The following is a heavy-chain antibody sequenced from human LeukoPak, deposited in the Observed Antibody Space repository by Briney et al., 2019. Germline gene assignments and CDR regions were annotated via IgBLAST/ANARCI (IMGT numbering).Heavy chain of an antibody. J-gene: IGHJ5*02. Sequence: PGGSLRLSCAASGFTFRSYWMHWVRQAPGKGLEWVSYISSSGGTIYYADSVKGRFTISRDNAKNSLYLQMNSLRAEDTAVYYCARGQGYYDSSGYYWFDPWGQGTLVTVSS. CDR2: ISSSGGTI. CDR3: ARGQGYYDSSGYYWFDP. V-gene: IGHV3-48*04. D-gene: IGHD3-22*01. CDR1: GFTFRSYW.